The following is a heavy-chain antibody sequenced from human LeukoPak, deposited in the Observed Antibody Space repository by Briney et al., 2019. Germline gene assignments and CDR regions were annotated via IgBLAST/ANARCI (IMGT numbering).Heavy chain of an antibody. D-gene: IGHD6-19*01. CDR2: FDPEDGET. V-gene: IGHV1-24*01. Sequence: ASVKVSCKVSGHTLTELSMHWVRQAPGKGLEWMGGFDPEDGETIYAQKFQGRVTMTEDTSTDTAYMELSSLRSEDTAVYYCATDLSLQKQWLVFDYWGQGTLVTVSS. CDR3: ATDLSLQKQWLVFDY. CDR1: GHTLTELS. J-gene: IGHJ4*02.